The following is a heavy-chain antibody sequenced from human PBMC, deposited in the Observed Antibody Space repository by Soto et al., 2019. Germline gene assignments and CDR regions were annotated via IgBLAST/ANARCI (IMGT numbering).Heavy chain of an antibody. V-gene: IGHV3-74*01. D-gene: IGHD3-22*01. CDR1: GFTFSSYW. CDR2: INSDGSST. Sequence: GGSLRLSCAASGFTFSSYWMHWVRQAPGKGLVWVSRINSDGSSTSYADSVKGRFTISRDNAKNTLYLQMNSLRSEDTAVYYCARAVLSGYYSFDYWGQGTLVTVSS. J-gene: IGHJ4*02. CDR3: ARAVLSGYYSFDY.